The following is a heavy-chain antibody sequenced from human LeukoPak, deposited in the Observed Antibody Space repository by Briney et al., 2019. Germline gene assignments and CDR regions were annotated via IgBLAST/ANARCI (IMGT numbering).Heavy chain of an antibody. J-gene: IGHJ4*02. Sequence: GGSLRLSCAASGFTFSSYGMSWVRQAPGKGLEWVSAISGSGGSTYYADSVKGRFTISRDNSKNTLYLQMNSLRAEATAVYYCAKDFWLQLLGYWGQGTLVTVSS. CDR2: ISGSGGST. CDR1: GFTFSSYG. V-gene: IGHV3-23*01. CDR3: AKDFWLQLLGY. D-gene: IGHD5-24*01.